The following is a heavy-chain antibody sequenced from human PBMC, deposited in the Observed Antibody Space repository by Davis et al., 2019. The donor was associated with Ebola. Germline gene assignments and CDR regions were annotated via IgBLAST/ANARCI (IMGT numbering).Heavy chain of an antibody. CDR2: IYPRDSDT. Sequence: PGGPLRLSCKDSGFSFTTMWIAWVRQKPGKGLEWMGIIYPRDSDTRYSPSFQGRVTISADKSVGTAYLQWTSLEASDSAIYYCATLEDYGDCPEDWGQGTLVTVSS. CDR1: GFSFTTMW. V-gene: IGHV5-51*01. J-gene: IGHJ4*02. CDR3: ATLEDYGDCPED. D-gene: IGHD4-17*01.